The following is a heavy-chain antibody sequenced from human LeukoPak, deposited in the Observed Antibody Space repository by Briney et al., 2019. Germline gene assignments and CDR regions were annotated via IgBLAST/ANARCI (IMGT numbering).Heavy chain of an antibody. CDR1: GYTFTSYD. D-gene: IGHD6-13*01. CDR3: ARASGFFIAAASGYWFDP. V-gene: IGHV1-8*01. J-gene: IGHJ5*02. CDR2: MNPNSGNT. Sequence: ASVKVSCKASGYTFTSYDINWVRQATGQGLEWMGWMNPNSGNTGYAQKFQGRVTMTRSTSISTAYMGLSSLRSEDTAVYYCARASGFFIAAASGYWFDPWGQGTLVTVSS.